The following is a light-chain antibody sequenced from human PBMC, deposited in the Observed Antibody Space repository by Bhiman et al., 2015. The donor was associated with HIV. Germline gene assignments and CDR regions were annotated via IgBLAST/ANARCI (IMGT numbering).Light chain of an antibody. V-gene: IGLV2-14*03. J-gene: IGLJ1*01. Sequence: QSALTQPASVSGSPGQSITISCTGTSSDIGGFNYVSWYQQYPGKAPKLIIYDVTVRPSGVSNRFSGSSSGSTASLTISGLLAEDEADYYCSSYTTTGFFVFGSATKVTVL. CDR2: DVT. CDR3: SSYTTTGFFV. CDR1: SSDIGGFNY.